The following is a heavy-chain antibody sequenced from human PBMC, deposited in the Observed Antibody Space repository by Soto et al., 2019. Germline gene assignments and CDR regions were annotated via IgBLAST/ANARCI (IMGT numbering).Heavy chain of an antibody. D-gene: IGHD3-10*01. CDR1: GGSISSYY. Sequence: QVQLQESGPGLVKPSETLSLTCTVSGGSISSYYWSWIRQPPGKGLEWIGYIYYSGSTNYNPSLRTRSTISVDPSRHPFTLNLNSIAAADRSVYYCARHNYGSGSTYFDYWGQGTLVTVSS. J-gene: IGHJ4*02. CDR3: ARHNYGSGSTYFDY. CDR2: IYYSGST. V-gene: IGHV4-59*08.